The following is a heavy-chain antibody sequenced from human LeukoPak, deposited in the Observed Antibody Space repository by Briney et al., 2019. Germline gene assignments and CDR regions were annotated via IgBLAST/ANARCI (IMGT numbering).Heavy chain of an antibody. V-gene: IGHV3-66*01. CDR2: IYTDGRT. D-gene: IGHD3-10*01. CDR3: ARDNMVRGVIGDAFDY. Sequence: GGSLRLSCAASGFTVSSNYMGWVRQAPGKGLEWVSVIYTDGRTYSADSMKGRFTLSRDNSKNTLYLQMSSLRAEDTAVYYCARDNMVRGVIGDAFDYWGQGTLVTLSS. J-gene: IGHJ4*02. CDR1: GFTVSSNY.